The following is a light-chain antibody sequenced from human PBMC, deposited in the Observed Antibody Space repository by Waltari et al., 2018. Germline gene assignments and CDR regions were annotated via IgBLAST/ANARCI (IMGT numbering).Light chain of an antibody. CDR3: QAWDTTSLEYV. J-gene: IGLJ1*01. V-gene: IGLV3-1*01. CDR2: QDS. CDR1: DLGEKY. Sequence: SSKVTQPPSVSVSPGQTATITFSGDDLGEKYTCWYQQKPGQPPTLINYQDSQRPSGIPERFAGANTGKTATLTSSGTQAMDEADYHCQAWDTTSLEYVFGTGTKLTVL.